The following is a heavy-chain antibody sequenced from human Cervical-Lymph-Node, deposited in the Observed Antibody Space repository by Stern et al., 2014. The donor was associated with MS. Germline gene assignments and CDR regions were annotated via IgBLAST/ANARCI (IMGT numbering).Heavy chain of an antibody. CDR1: GFKFDDFA. CDR3: AKADDYAAGIDA. J-gene: IGHJ5*02. CDR2: LGWNSEGR. D-gene: IGHD3-16*01. Sequence: EVQLVQSGGGMVQPGRSLRLSCEASGFKFDDFAMHWGRQAPGTGLEWVSGLGWNSEGRGYADSVQGRFTISRDNAKSSLYLQMNSLTAEDTALYYCAKADDYAAGIDAWGQGTLVVVSS. V-gene: IGHV3-9*01.